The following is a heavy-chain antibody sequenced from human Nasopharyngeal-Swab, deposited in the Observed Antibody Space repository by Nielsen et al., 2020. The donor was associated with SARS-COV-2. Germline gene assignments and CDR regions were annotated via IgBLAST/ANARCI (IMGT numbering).Heavy chain of an antibody. CDR2: IYHSGST. J-gene: IGHJ3*02. V-gene: IGHV4-4*02. Sequence: WIRQPPGKGPEWIGEIYHSGSTNYNPSLKSRVTISVDKSKNQFSLKLSSVTAADTAVYYCSGDFWSGYPDAFDIWGQGTMVTVSS. CDR3: SGDFWSGYPDAFDI. D-gene: IGHD3-3*01.